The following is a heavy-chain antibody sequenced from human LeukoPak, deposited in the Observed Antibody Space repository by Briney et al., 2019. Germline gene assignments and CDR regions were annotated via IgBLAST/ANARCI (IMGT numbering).Heavy chain of an antibody. D-gene: IGHD2-2*01. CDR1: GYSFTNYW. V-gene: IGHV5-51*01. CDR3: GRHFSIGVLATIDY. CDR2: IYSGDSDT. Sequence: GESLKISCKGSGYSFTNYWIGWVRQVPGKGLDWMGIIYSGDSDTRYSTPFQGQVPISADKSISTAYLHWRRLKCSDTAMHFFGRHFSIGVLATIDYWGQGTLVTVSS. J-gene: IGHJ4*02.